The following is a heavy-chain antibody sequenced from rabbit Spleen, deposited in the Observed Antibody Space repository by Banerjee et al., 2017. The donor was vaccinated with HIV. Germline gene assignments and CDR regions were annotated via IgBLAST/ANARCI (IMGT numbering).Heavy chain of an antibody. D-gene: IGHD6-1*01. CDR3: ARGYVGYAGYAHAPYFNL. V-gene: IGHV1S43*01. CDR2: IDPIFGRT. Sequence: QEQLVESGGDLVQPEGSLTLTCTASGFSFSSGYYMCWVRQAPGKGLEWIGYIDPIFGRTYYASWVDGRFTISRHNAQNTLYLQLNSLTAADTATYFCARGYVGYAGYAHAPYFNLWGQGTLV. J-gene: IGHJ4*01. CDR1: GFSFSSGYY.